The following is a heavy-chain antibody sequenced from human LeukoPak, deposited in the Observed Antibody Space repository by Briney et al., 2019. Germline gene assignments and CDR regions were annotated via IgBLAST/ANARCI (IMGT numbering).Heavy chain of an antibody. V-gene: IGHV3-21*01. CDR1: GFALSCYN. J-gene: IGHJ4*02. D-gene: IGHD3-9*01. CDR2: ITRGGDYI. Sequence: GGSLRLSCAASGFALSCYNMKWVRPAPGEGLEWVSFITRGGDYIYYADSVKGRFTTSRDNAKNSLSLQLNSLRVEDTAVYYCARGHYDVLAASYKWTPDYWGQGTLVTVSS. CDR3: ARGHYDVLAASYKWTPDY.